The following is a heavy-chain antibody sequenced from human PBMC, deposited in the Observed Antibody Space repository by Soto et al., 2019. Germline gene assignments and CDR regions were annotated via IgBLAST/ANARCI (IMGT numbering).Heavy chain of an antibody. CDR2: ILHDETP. Sequence: GGSLRLSCAASGFTFSTYAMTWVRQAPGRGLEWVSTILHDETPFYTDSVKGRFTISRDNVRGTLYLQMNGLRVEDAALYYCAKDLFPTSGQRFFFESWGQGSLVTVSS. V-gene: IGHV3-23*01. J-gene: IGHJ4*02. D-gene: IGHD2-21*01. CDR3: AKDLFPTSGQRFFFES. CDR1: GFTFSTYA.